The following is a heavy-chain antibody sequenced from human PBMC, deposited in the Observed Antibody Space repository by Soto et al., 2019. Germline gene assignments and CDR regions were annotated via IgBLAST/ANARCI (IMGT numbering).Heavy chain of an antibody. J-gene: IGHJ6*02. CDR2: IIPIFGTA. CDR3: ARGVFPNDISLPPGPPPAYYYYYYGMDV. D-gene: IGHD3-22*01. V-gene: IGHV1-69*06. Sequence: QVQLVQSGAEVKKPGSSVKVSCKASGGTFSSYAISWVRQAPGQGLEWMGGIIPIFGTANYAQKFQGRVTITADKSTSTAYMELSSLRSEDTAVYYCARGVFPNDISLPPGPPPAYYYYYYGMDVWGQGTTVTVSS. CDR1: GGTFSSYA.